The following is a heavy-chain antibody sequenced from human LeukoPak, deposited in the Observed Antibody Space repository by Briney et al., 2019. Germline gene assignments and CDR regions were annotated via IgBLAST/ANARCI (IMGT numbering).Heavy chain of an antibody. D-gene: IGHD2-15*01. CDR1: AFTFRSYA. CDR3: TKTARGVGSGRHHFDS. CDR2: VNESGGST. J-gene: IGHJ4*02. Sequence: GGSLRLSCATSAFTFRSYATRWIPQAPGKGLEWVSGVNESGGSTYYKDAENRRFTITRNNSKNTLHLQKNRRSDETQAVYYSTKTARGVGSGRHHFDSWGQGTLVTVSS. V-gene: IGHV3-23*01.